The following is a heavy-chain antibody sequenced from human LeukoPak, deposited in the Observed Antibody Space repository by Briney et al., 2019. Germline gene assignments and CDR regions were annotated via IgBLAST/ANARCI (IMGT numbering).Heavy chain of an antibody. CDR1: GGSFSGYY. Sequence: SETLSLTCAVYGGSFSGYYWSWIRQPPGKGLEWIGEINHSGSTNYNPSLKSRVTISVDTSKNQFSLKLSSVTAADTAVYYCASRMVRGVRSPYNWFDPWGQGTLVTVSS. J-gene: IGHJ5*02. D-gene: IGHD3-10*01. CDR2: INHSGST. CDR3: ASRMVRGVRSPYNWFDP. V-gene: IGHV4-34*01.